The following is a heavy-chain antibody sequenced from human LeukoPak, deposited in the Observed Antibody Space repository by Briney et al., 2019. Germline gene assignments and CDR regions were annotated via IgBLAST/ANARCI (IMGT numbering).Heavy chain of an antibody. CDR2: INWNSGDT. V-gene: IGHV3-20*04. CDR1: GFIFDEYG. D-gene: IGHD6-13*01. J-gene: IGHJ4*02. Sequence: GGSLRLSCAASGFIFDEYGMSWVRQAPGKGLEWVSGINWNSGDTGYADSVKGRFTISRDNARNSLYLQMNSLRAEDTAFYYCAAGTAADYWGQGTLVTVSS. CDR3: AAGTAADY.